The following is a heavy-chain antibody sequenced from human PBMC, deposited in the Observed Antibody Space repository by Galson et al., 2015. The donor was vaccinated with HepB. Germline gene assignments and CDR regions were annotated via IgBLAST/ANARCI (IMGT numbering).Heavy chain of an antibody. J-gene: IGHJ3*02. CDR2: MYTGGPT. Sequence: SLRLSCAASGFTVSTNYMAWVRQAPGKGLEWVSVMYTGGPTYYTDSVKGRFPISRDNSKNTLYLQMNSLRAEDTAVHYCARVTTLAFDIWGQGTMVTVSS. CDR3: ARVTTLAFDI. D-gene: IGHD1-1*01. V-gene: IGHV3-66*01. CDR1: GFTVSTNY.